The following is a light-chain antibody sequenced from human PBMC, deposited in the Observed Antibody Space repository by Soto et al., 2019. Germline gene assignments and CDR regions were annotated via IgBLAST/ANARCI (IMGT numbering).Light chain of an antibody. CDR3: SSYRRSSTCV. J-gene: IGLJ1*01. CDR1: SSDVGSYNY. V-gene: IGLV2-14*01. CDR2: EVT. Sequence: QSALTQPASVSGSPGQSITISCTGTSSDVGSYNYVSWHQQHPGQAPKLMIYEVTHRASGIPDGFSASKSGNTASLTISGLQAGDEADYYCSSYRRSSTCVFGTGTKLTVL.